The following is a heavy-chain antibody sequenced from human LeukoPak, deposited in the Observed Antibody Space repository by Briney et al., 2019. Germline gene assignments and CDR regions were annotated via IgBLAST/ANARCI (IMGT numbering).Heavy chain of an antibody. D-gene: IGHD4-17*01. CDR2: ISISGSKT. CDR1: EFDFSSHA. J-gene: IGHJ4*02. V-gene: IGHV3-23*01. CDR3: ADEIRPNDY. Sequence: GGSLRLSCAASEFDFSSHAMTWVRQAPGKGLEWVSAISISGSKTYYADSVKGRFTISRDNSKNTLYLQMNSLRAEDTAVYYCADEIRPNDYWGQGTQVTVST.